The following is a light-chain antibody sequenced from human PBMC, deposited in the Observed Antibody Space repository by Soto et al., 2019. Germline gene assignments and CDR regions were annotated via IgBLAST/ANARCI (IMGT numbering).Light chain of an antibody. J-gene: IGLJ1*01. CDR3: KSYTTGSTYV. V-gene: IGLV2-14*01. CDR2: DVS. CDR1: SSDVGAYNY. Sequence: QSVLAQPASVSGSPGQSIAISCTGISSDVGAYNYVSWYQQHPGKAPKLIIFDVSNRPSGVSNRFSGSKSGDTASLTISGLQAEDEADYFCKSYTTGSTYVFGTETKVTVL.